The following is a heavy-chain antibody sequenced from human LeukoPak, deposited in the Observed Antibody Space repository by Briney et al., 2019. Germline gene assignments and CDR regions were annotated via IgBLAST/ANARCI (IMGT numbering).Heavy chain of an antibody. V-gene: IGHV4-31*03. CDR3: ARGLRFLEFRFDY. CDR1: GGSISSGGYY. J-gene: IGHJ4*02. Sequence: SATLSLTCTVSGGSISSGGYYWSWIRQHPGKGLEWIGYIYYSGSTYYNPSLKSRVTISVDTSKNQFSLKLSSVTAADTAVYYCARGLRFLEFRFDYWGQGTLVTVSS. CDR2: IYYSGST. D-gene: IGHD3-3*01.